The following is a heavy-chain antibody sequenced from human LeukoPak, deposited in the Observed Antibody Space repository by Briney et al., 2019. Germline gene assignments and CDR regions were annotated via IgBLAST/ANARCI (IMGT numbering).Heavy chain of an antibody. V-gene: IGHV3-23*01. D-gene: IGHD5-18*01. Sequence: GGTLRLSCAASGFTLSNYAMNWVRQAPGKGLEWVSGISGSGGSTYYADSVKGRFTISRDNSKNTLYLQMISLRAEDTAVYYCAKARRIQLWLSWGQGTLVTVSS. J-gene: IGHJ5*02. CDR3: AKARRIQLWLS. CDR2: ISGSGGST. CDR1: GFTLSNYA.